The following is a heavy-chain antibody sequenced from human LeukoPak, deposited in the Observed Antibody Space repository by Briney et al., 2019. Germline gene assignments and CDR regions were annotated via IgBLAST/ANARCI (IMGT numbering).Heavy chain of an antibody. CDR2: IYYSGST. CDR3: ARAGSGSYYYFDS. J-gene: IGHJ4*02. D-gene: IGHD1-26*01. V-gene: IGHV4-59*01. Sequence: SQTLSLTCTVSGGSISSYYWSWIRQPPGKGLEWIGYIYYSGSTNYNPSLKSRVTISVDTSKNQFSLKLSSVTAADTAMYYCARAGSGSYYYFDSWGQGTLVTVSS. CDR1: GGSISSYY.